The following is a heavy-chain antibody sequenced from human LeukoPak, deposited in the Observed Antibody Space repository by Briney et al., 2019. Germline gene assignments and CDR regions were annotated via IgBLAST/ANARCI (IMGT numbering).Heavy chain of an antibody. CDR1: GGTFSSYA. D-gene: IGHD2-2*01. CDR2: IIPIFGTA. V-gene: IGHV1-69*05. J-gene: IGHJ4*02. CDR3: ARGGRDIVVVPAAIPHYYFDY. Sequence: ASVTVSCKASGGTFSSYAISWVRQAPGQGLEWMGGIIPIFGTANYAQKFQGRVTMTRDTSTSTVYMELSSLRSEDTAVYYCARGGRDIVVVPAAIPHYYFDYWGQGTLVTVSS.